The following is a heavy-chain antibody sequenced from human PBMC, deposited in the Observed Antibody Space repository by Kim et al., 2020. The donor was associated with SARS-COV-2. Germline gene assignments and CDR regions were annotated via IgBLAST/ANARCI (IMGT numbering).Heavy chain of an antibody. J-gene: IGHJ3*02. V-gene: IGHV1-18*01. CDR3: ARDSLSDAFDI. CDR2: T. Sequence: TNYAQKLQGRVTMTTDTSTSTAYMELRSLRSDDTAVYYCARDSLSDAFDIWGQGTMVTVSS. D-gene: IGHD3-16*02.